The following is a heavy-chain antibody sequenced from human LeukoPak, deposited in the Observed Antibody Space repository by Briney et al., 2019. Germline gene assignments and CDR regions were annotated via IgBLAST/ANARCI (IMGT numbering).Heavy chain of an antibody. V-gene: IGHV4-59*08. J-gene: IGHJ3*02. CDR2: IYYSGST. Sequence: SETLSLTCTVSGGSISSYYWSWIRQPPGKGLEWIGYIYYSGSTNYNPSLKSRVTISVDTSKNQFSLKLSSVTAADTAVYYCARRSSWLEGAFDIWGQGTMVTVSS. D-gene: IGHD6-13*01. CDR1: GGSISSYY. CDR3: ARRSSWLEGAFDI.